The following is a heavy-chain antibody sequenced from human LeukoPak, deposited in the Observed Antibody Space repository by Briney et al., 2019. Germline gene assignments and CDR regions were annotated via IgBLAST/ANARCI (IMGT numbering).Heavy chain of an antibody. CDR2: INHSGST. CDR1: GGSFSGYY. V-gene: IGHV4-34*01. D-gene: IGHD4-17*01. J-gene: IGHJ4*02. CDR3: ARGSLDYGDYPDFDY. Sequence: SETLSLTCAVYGGSFSGYYWSWIRQPPGKGLEWIGEINHSGSTNYNPSLKSRVTISVDTSKNQFSLKLSSVTAADTAVYYCARGSLDYGDYPDFDYWGQGTLVTVSS.